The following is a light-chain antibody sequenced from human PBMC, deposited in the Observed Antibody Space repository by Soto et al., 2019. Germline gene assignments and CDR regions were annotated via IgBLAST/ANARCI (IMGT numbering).Light chain of an antibody. CDR3: QQYDIWPPT. CDR1: QGVSSN. V-gene: IGKV3-15*01. Sequence: EIVMTQSPATLSVSAGERATLSCRASQGVSSNLAWYQQKPGQAPRLLISGASTRATGIPARFSVSGSGTEFTLTISSLQSEDLAVYFCQQYDIWPPTFGQGTKV. J-gene: IGKJ1*01. CDR2: GAS.